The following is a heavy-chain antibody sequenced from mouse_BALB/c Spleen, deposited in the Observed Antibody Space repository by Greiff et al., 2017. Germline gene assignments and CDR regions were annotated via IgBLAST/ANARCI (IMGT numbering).Heavy chain of an antibody. D-gene: IGHD4-1*01. CDR1: GFTFSDYY. CDR2: ISDGGSYT. J-gene: IGHJ3*01. Sequence: EVKLVESGGGLVKPGGSLKLSCAASGFTFSDYYMYWVRQTPEKRLEWVATISDGGSYTYYPDSVKGRFTISRDNAKNNLYLQMSSLKSEDTAMYYCARGKANWSWFAYWGQGTLVTVSA. V-gene: IGHV5-4*02. CDR3: ARGKANWSWFAY.